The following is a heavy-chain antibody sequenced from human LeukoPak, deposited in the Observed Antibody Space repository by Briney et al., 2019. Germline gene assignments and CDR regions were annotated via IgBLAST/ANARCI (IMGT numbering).Heavy chain of an antibody. D-gene: IGHD3-16*01. CDR3: ARLERGGIDY. CDR2: IYPGDSDT. CDR1: GYTFNNYG. V-gene: IGHV5-51*01. J-gene: IGHJ4*02. Sequence: RVSCKASGYTFNNYGISWVRQAPGQGLEWMGIIYPGDSDTRYSPSFQGQVTISADKSISTAYLQWSSLKASDTAMYYCARLERGGIDYWGQGTLVTVSS.